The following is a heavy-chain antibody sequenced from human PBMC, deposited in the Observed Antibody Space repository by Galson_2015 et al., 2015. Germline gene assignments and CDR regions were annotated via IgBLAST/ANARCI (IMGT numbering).Heavy chain of an antibody. D-gene: IGHD5-12*01. V-gene: IGHV3-15*01. CDR3: TTFSDSGWH. Sequence: SLRLSCAPSGFTFSKAWMSWVRQAPGKGLEWVGRIKSNTDGGTTEYAAPVKGRFTISRDDSKDTLYLQMNSLKTEDTAVYYCTTFSDSGWHWGQGTLLTVSS. CDR2: IKSNTDGGTT. J-gene: IGHJ4*02. CDR1: GFTFSKAW.